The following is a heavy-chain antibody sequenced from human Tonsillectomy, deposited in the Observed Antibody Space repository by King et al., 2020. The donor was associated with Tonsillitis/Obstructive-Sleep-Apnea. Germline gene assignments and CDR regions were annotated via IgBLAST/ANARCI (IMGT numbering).Heavy chain of an antibody. D-gene: IGHD2-8*02. Sequence: ITLKESGPTLVQPTQTLTLTCTFSGFSLTTGGVGVGWIRQPPGRALEWLALIYWDDDKQYSPFLKNRLTITHDTSKHQVVLTLANVDPVDTATYYCAHRQGFCTGGNCPRWFDPWGQGTLVTVSS. J-gene: IGHJ5*02. CDR3: AHRQGFCTGGNCPRWFDP. CDR1: GFSLTTGGVG. V-gene: IGHV2-5*02. CDR2: IYWDDDK.